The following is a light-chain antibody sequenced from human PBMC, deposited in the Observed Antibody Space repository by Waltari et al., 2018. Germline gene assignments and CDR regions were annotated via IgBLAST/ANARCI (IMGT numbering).Light chain of an antibody. CDR1: SSDIGAYNY. CDR3: SSYTSSSPYV. CDR2: DVS. V-gene: IGLV2-14*01. J-gene: IGLJ1*01. Sequence: QSALTQPASVSGSPGQSITISCTGTSSDIGAYNYVSWYQKNPGKAPKVMIYDVSNRPPGVSSRFSGSQSGNTASLTISGLQAEDEADYYCSSYTSSSPYVFGSGTMVTVL.